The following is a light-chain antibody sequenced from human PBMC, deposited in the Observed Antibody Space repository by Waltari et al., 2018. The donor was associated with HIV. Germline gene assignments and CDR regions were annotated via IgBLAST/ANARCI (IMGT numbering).Light chain of an antibody. V-gene: IGLV1-40*01. Sequence: QSVLTQPPSVSGAPGQRVTISRTGTSSNIGAGFDVHWYQQLPGTVPKVLIYNNTDRPSGVPDRFSGSKSATSASLAITGLQAEDEANYYCQSYDISLSGWVFGGGTKLTVL. CDR1: SSNIGAGFD. J-gene: IGLJ2*01. CDR2: NNT. CDR3: QSYDISLSGWV.